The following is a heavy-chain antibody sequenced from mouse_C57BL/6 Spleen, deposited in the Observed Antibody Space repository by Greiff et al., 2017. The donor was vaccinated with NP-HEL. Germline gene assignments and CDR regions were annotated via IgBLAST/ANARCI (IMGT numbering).Heavy chain of an antibody. CDR2: IYPGDGDT. Sequence: QVQLQQSGPELVKPGASVKISCKASGYAFSSSWMNWVKQRPGKGLEWIGRIYPGDGDTNYNGKFKGKATLTADKSSSTAYMQISSLTSEDSAVYFCARYSGGYPWFAYWGQGTLVTVSA. CDR1: GYAFSSSW. D-gene: IGHD1-1*02. CDR3: ARYSGGYPWFAY. V-gene: IGHV1-82*01. J-gene: IGHJ3*01.